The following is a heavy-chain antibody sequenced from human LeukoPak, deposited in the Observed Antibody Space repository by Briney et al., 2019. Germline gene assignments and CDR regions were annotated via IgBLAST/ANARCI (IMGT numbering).Heavy chain of an antibody. D-gene: IGHD3-10*01. CDR3: ARSHYYGSGSVYGMDV. CDR2: INPNSGGT. CDR1: GYTFTGYY. Sequence: ASVKVSCKASGYTFTGYYMQWVRQAPGQGLEWIGWINPNSGGTNYAQKFQGWFTMTRDTSISTAYMELSRLRSDDTAVYYCARSHYYGSGSVYGMDVWGKGTTVTVSS. J-gene: IGHJ6*04. V-gene: IGHV1-2*04.